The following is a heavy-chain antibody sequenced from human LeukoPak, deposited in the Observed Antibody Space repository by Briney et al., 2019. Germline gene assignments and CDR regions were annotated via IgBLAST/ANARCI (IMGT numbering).Heavy chain of an antibody. CDR3: ARAAGGSEGWFDP. V-gene: IGHV1/OR15-1*04. CDR1: GYIFTDYY. Sequence: ASVKVSCKASGYIFTDYYMHWVRQAPGQELGWMGQINPNSGGTNYAQKFQGRVTMTRDTSTSTVYMELSSLRSEDTAVYYCARAAGGSEGWFDPWGQGTLVTVSS. J-gene: IGHJ5*02. D-gene: IGHD5-12*01. CDR2: INPNSGGT.